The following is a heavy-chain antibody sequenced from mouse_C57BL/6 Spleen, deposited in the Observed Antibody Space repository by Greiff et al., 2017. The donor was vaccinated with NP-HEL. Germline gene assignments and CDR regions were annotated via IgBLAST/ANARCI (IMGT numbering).Heavy chain of an antibody. J-gene: IGHJ2*01. Sequence: DVMLVESGGGLVKPGGSLKLSCAASGFTFSDYGMHWVRQAPEKGLEWVAYISSGSSTIYYADTVKGRFTISRDNAKNTLFLQMTSLRSEDTAMYYCARTLYDYDKGYFDYWGQGTTLTVSS. CDR1: GFTFSDYG. V-gene: IGHV5-17*01. CDR3: ARTLYDYDKGYFDY. CDR2: ISSGSSTI. D-gene: IGHD2-4*01.